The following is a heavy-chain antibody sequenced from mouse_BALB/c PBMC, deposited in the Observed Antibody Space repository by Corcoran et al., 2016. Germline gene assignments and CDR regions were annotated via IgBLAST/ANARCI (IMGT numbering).Heavy chain of an antibody. CDR3: ARAPLHYYAMDY. CDR1: GYIFTNYG. Sequence: QIQLVQSGPELKKPGETVKISCKASGYIFTNYGMNWVKQAPGKGLKWMGWINTYTGEPTYADDFKGRFAFSLETSASTAYLQINNLKNEDTATYVCARAPLHYYAMDYWGQGTSVTVSS. D-gene: IGHD6-1*01. J-gene: IGHJ4*01. CDR2: INTYTGEP. V-gene: IGHV9-3-1*01.